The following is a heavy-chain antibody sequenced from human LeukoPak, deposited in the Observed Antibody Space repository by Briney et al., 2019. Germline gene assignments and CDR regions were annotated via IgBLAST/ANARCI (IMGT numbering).Heavy chain of an antibody. D-gene: IGHD6-19*01. CDR1: GYTFTSYG. V-gene: IGHV1-8*02. CDR2: MNPNSGNT. CDR3: SRGQRQWLVYYYYYMDV. Sequence: ASVKVSCKASGYTFTSYGISWVRQATGQGLEWMGWMNPNSGNTGYAQKFQGRVTMTRNTSISTAYMELSSLRSEDTAVYYCSRGQRQWLVYYYYYMDVWGKGTTVTVSS. J-gene: IGHJ6*03.